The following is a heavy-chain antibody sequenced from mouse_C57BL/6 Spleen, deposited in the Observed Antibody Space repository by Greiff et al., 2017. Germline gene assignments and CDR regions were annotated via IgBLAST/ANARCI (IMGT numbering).Heavy chain of an antibody. CDR3: ARRGSSGYCDY. CDR1: GYAFSSSW. Sequence: QVQLQQSGPELVKPGASVKISCKASGYAFSSSWMNWVKQRPGTGLEWIGRIYPGDGDTNYNGKFKGKATLTADKSSSTAYMQLSSLTSEDSAVYYCARRGSSGYCDYWGQGTTLTVSS. CDR2: IYPGDGDT. D-gene: IGHD3-2*02. J-gene: IGHJ2*01. V-gene: IGHV1-82*01.